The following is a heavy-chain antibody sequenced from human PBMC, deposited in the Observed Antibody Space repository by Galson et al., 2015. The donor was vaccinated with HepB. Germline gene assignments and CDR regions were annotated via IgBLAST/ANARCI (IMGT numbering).Heavy chain of an antibody. CDR3: ARPSTFTGPYYYYYGMDV. CDR1: GGTFSNNA. V-gene: IGHV1-69*13. CDR2: IIPIFGTA. D-gene: IGHD5-24*01. J-gene: IGHJ6*02. Sequence: SVKVSCKASGGTFSNNAISWVRQAPGQGLEWMGGIIPIFGTANYAQKFQGRVTITADESTSTAYMELSSLRSEDTAVYYCARPSTFTGPYYYYYGMDVWGQGTTVTVSS.